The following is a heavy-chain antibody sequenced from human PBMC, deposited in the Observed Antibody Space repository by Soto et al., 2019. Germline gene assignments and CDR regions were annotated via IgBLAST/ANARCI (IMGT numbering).Heavy chain of an antibody. Sequence: QVQLVESGGGVVQPGRSLRLSCAASGFTFSSYGMHWVRQAPGKGLEWVAVISYDGSNKYYADSVKGRFTISRGNSKNTLYLQMNSLRAEDTAVYYCAKDGNYCSSTSCSLDVWGQGTTVTVSS. V-gene: IGHV3-30*18. J-gene: IGHJ6*02. D-gene: IGHD2-2*01. CDR2: ISYDGSNK. CDR3: AKDGNYCSSTSCSLDV. CDR1: GFTFSSYG.